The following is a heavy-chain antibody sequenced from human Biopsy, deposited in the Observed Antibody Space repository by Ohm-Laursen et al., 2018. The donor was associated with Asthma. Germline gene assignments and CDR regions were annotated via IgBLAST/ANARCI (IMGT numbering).Heavy chain of an antibody. V-gene: IGHV1-58*01. D-gene: IGHD2/OR15-2a*01. CDR3: AAGRTSLQGESLI. J-gene: IGHJ4*01. CDR1: GVALSGYT. CDR2: NVLASGAT. Sequence: GGSVKVSCNASGVALSGYTFEWVRQARGLGLGWIAWNVLASGATNYAQNFQDRLTVTRDMSAGSVSMELRGLSSTDTAVYYCAAGRTSLQGESLIWGQGTLVSVSS.